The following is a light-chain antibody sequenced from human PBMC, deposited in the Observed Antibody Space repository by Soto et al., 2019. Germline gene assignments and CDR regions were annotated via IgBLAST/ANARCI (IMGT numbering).Light chain of an antibody. CDR1: QSISSY. Sequence: EIQITQSPSSLSASLPHRATITFRSSQSISSYLYWYQQKPGKAPKLLIYGASSLHSGVPSRFGGSGSGTDFTLTISSLQTEDFATYFCKQSYSNPRTFGKGTKVDIK. CDR2: GAS. CDR3: KQSYSNPRT. J-gene: IGKJ1*01. V-gene: IGKV1-39*01.